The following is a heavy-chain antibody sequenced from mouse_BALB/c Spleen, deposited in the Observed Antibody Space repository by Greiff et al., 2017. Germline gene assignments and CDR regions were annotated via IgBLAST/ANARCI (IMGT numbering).Heavy chain of an antibody. CDR2: LWAGGGT. CDR1: GFSLTSYG. J-gene: IGHJ4*01. CDR3: ARHDYGGGYYAMDY. Sequence: QVQLKESGPGLVAPSQSLSITCTVSGFSLTSYGVHWVRQPPGKGLEWLGVLWAGGGTNYNSALMSRVTISKDKSKSQVFLKMNSLLTDDTAMYYCARHDYGGGYYAMDYWGQGTSVTVSS. V-gene: IGHV2-9*02. D-gene: IGHD2-4*01.